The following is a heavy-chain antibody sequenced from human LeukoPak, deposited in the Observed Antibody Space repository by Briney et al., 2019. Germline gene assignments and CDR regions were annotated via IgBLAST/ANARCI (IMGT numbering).Heavy chain of an antibody. V-gene: IGHV3-11*04. D-gene: IGHD3-22*01. CDR3: ARGIYYYDSSVPWYAFDI. CDR1: GFTFSDYY. CDR2: TSPSGGTI. J-gene: IGHJ3*02. Sequence: GGSLRLSCAASGFTFSDYYMSWIRQAPDTGLEWLSYTSPSGGTIYYTDSVKARFTMFRDNAQNALYLEINSLRAEDTAVYYCARGIYYYDSSVPWYAFDIWGQGTMVTVSS.